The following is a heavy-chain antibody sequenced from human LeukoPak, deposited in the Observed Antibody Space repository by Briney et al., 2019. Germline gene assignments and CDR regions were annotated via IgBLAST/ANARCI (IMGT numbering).Heavy chain of an antibody. CDR3: ARGRGGYYYDY. Sequence: TGGSLRLSCAASGVTVSSHYMNWVRQAPGKGLVWVSRINSDGASTSYADSVKGRFTMSRDNAKNTLYLQMNSLRAEDTAVYYCARGRGGYYYDYWGQGTVVTVSS. D-gene: IGHD2-15*01. V-gene: IGHV3-74*01. J-gene: IGHJ4*02. CDR2: INSDGAST. CDR1: GVTVSSHY.